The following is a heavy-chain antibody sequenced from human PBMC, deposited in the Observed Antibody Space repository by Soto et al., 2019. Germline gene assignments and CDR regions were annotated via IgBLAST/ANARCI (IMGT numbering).Heavy chain of an antibody. CDR2: INWNSNSI. CDR3: AKDRSSVGAIGGLFDY. D-gene: IGHD1-26*01. J-gene: IGHJ4*02. Sequence: EVPLVESGGGLVQPGRSLRLSCAASGFTFDDYAMHWVRQVPGKGLEWVSGINWNSNSIDYADSVKGRFTISRDNAKNSLFLQMNSLRPEDTAFYYCAKDRSSVGAIGGLFDYWGQGTLVTVSS. CDR1: GFTFDDYA. V-gene: IGHV3-9*01.